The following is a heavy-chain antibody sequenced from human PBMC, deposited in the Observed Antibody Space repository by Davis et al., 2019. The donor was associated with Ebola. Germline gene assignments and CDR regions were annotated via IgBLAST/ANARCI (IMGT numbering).Heavy chain of an antibody. CDR3: ARVGSSTSLDY. V-gene: IGHV3-21*01. D-gene: IGHD2-2*01. CDR1: GFTFSSYG. CDR2: ISSSSSYI. Sequence: GESLKISCAASGFTFSSYGMHWVRQAPGKGLEWVSSISSSSSYIYYADSVKGRFTISRDNAKNSLYLQMNSLRAEDTAVYYCARVGSSTSLDYWGQGTLVTVSS. J-gene: IGHJ4*02.